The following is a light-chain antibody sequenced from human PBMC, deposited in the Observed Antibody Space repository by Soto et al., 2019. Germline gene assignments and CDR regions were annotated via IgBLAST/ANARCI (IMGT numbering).Light chain of an antibody. V-gene: IGLV3-21*02. CDR2: DDN. CDR1: NIGSTS. J-gene: IGLJ1*01. Sequence: SSALTQPPSVSVAPGQTARITCGGNNIGSTSVHWYQQRPGQAPVLVVYDDNDRPSGIPERFSGSNSENTATLTITRVEAGDEADYYCQVWNITTDHDVFGTGTKVTVL. CDR3: QVWNITTDHDV.